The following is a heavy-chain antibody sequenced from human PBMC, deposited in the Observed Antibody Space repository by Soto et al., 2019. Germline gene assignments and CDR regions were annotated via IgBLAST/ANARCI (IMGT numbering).Heavy chain of an antibody. CDR3: AREDIVARLDY. Sequence: PSETLSLTCTVSGGSIRSGDYYWSWIRQPPGKGLEWIGYIYYSGTTYYNPSLKSRVTMSVDTSKNQFSLKLNSVTVADTAVYYCAREDIVARLDYWGQGTQVTVSS. D-gene: IGHD5-12*01. CDR2: IYYSGTT. J-gene: IGHJ4*02. V-gene: IGHV4-30-4*01. CDR1: GGSIRSGDYY.